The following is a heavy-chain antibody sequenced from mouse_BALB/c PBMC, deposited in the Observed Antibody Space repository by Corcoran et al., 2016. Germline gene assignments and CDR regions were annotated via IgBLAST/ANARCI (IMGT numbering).Heavy chain of an antibody. V-gene: IGHV1S136*01. CDR3: AVTTATYYVDY. D-gene: IGHD1-2*01. Sequence: EVQLQQSGPELVKPGASVKMSCKASGYTFTSYVMHWVKQKPGQGPEWIGYINPYNDGTKYNEKFKGKATLTSDKSSSTAYMELSSLTSEDSAVYYCAVTTATYYVDYWGQGTTLTVSS. J-gene: IGHJ2*01. CDR2: INPYNDGT. CDR1: GYTFTSYV.